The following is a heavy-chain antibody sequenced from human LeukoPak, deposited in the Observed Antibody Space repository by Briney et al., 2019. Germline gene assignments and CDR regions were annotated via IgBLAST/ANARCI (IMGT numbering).Heavy chain of an antibody. CDR1: GFTFSSYG. CDR2: VWYDGSNK. Sequence: GRSLRPSCAASGFTFSSYGMHWVRQAPGEGLEWVAVVWYDGSNKYYADSVKGRFTISRDNSKNTLYLQMNSLRAEDTAVYYCARGWKTIFGVAHFDYWGQGTLVTVSS. D-gene: IGHD3-3*01. J-gene: IGHJ4*02. V-gene: IGHV3-33*01. CDR3: ARGWKTIFGVAHFDY.